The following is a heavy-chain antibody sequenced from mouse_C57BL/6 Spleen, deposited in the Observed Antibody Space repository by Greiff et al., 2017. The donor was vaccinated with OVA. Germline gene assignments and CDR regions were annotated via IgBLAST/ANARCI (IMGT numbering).Heavy chain of an antibody. CDR1: GFNINDDY. J-gene: IGHJ2*01. CDR3: TNGYSLDY. V-gene: IGHV14-4*01. D-gene: IGHD2-3*01. Sequence: EVQLVESGAELVRPGASVKLSCTASGFNINDDYMHWVKQRPEQGLEWIGWIDPETGDTEYASKFQGKATITADTSSNPAYLQLSSLTSEDTAVYYCTNGYSLDYWGQGTTLTVAS. CDR2: IDPETGDT.